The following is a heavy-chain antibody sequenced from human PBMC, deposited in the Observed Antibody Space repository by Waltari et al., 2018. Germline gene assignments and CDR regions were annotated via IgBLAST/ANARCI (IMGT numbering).Heavy chain of an antibody. D-gene: IGHD5-18*01. CDR3: ARDMVDTAMYFDY. J-gene: IGHJ4*02. CDR2: IYYSGST. CDR1: GGSVSSGSYY. Sequence: QVQLQESGPGLVKPSETLSLTCTVSGGSVSSGSYYWSWIRQPPGKGLEWIGYIYYSGSTNYNPSLKSRVTISVDTSKNQFSLKLSSVTAADTAVYYCARDMVDTAMYFDYWGQGTLVTVSS. V-gene: IGHV4-61*01.